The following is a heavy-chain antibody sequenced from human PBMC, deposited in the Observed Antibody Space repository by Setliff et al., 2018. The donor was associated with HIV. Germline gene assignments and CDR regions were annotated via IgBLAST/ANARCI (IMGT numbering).Heavy chain of an antibody. Sequence: KPLETLSLTCTVSGASINSHYWNWVRQSPAKGLEWIGYYYNGGTSYNPSLQSRVTISVDTPKNQFSLHLNSVTAADTAVYYCARKEKGGAFDIWGLGTLVTVSS. V-gene: IGHV4-59*11. CDR1: GASINSHY. J-gene: IGHJ3*02. CDR2: YYNGGT. CDR3: ARKEKGGAFDI.